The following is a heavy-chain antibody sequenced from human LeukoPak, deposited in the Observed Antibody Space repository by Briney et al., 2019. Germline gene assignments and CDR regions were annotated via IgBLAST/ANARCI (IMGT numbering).Heavy chain of an antibody. CDR2: IYSGGST. J-gene: IGHJ4*02. V-gene: IGHV3-66*02. CDR3: ASAIVGATIFDY. D-gene: IGHD1-26*01. CDR1: GFTVSSNY. Sequence: GGSLRLSCAASGFTVSSNYMSWVRQAPGKGLEWVSVIYSGGSTYYADSVKGRFTISRDNSKNTLYLQMNSLRAEDTAVYYCASAIVGATIFDYWGQRTLVTVSS.